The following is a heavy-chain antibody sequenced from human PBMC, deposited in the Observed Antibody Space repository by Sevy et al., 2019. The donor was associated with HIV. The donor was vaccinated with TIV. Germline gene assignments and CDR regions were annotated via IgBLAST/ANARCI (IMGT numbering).Heavy chain of an antibody. D-gene: IGHD6-19*01. J-gene: IGHJ4*02. CDR1: GFTFSSYW. Sequence: GGSLRLSCAASGFTFSSYWMSWVRQAPGKGLEWVANIKQDGSEKYYVDSVKGRFTISRDNAKNSLYLQMNSLRAEDTAVYYCARIPYSSGWTTFDYWGQGTLVTVSS. V-gene: IGHV3-7*01. CDR2: IKQDGSEK. CDR3: ARIPYSSGWTTFDY.